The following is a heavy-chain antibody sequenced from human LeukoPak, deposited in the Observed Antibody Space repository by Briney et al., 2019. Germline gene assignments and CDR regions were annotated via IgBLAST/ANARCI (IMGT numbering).Heavy chain of an antibody. V-gene: IGHV3-74*01. CDR3: ARPLGPRNTVTTPAPFDY. CDR2: FNSDGSST. CDR1: GFTFNNSW. D-gene: IGHD4-17*01. Sequence: TGGSLRLSCAASGFTFNNSWMHWVRQAPGKGLMWVSLFNSDGSSTSYPDAVKGRFTISRDNAKNTLYLQMNSLRGEDTAVYYCARPLGPRNTVTTPAPFDYWGQGTLVTVSS. J-gene: IGHJ4*02.